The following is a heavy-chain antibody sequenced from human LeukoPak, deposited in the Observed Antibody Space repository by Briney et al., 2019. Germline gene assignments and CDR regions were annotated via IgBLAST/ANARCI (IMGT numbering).Heavy chain of an antibody. J-gene: IGHJ4*02. CDR3: ARVSYGGNSVDY. Sequence: SETLSLTCTVSGGSISSYYWSWIRQPPGKGLEWIGYIHYSGSTNYNPSLKSRVTISVDTSKNQFSLKLSSVTAADTAVYYCARVSYGGNSVDYWGQGTLVTVSS. D-gene: IGHD4-23*01. CDR2: IHYSGST. V-gene: IGHV4-59*01. CDR1: GGSISSYY.